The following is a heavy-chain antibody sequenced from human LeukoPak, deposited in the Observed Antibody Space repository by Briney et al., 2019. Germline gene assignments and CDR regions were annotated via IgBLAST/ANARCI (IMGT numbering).Heavy chain of an antibody. CDR3: ARDRWFGESLPAHFDY. CDR2: IKQDGSEK. J-gene: IGHJ4*02. D-gene: IGHD3-10*01. Sequence: PGGSLRLSCAASGFTFSSYWMNWVRQAPGKGLEWVVNIKQDGSEKYYVDSGKGRFTISRDNAKNSLSLQMNSLRAEDTAVYYCARDRWFGESLPAHFDYWGQGTLVTVSS. V-gene: IGHV3-7*01. CDR1: GFTFSSYW.